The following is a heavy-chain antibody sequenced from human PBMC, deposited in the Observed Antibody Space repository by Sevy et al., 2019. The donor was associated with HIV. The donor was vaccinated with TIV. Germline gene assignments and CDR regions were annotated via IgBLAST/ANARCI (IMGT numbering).Heavy chain of an antibody. CDR3: ARAPGGGWLQLW. CDR2: ISYDGSNK. V-gene: IGHV3-30-3*01. CDR1: GFTFSSYA. Sequence: GGSLRLSCAASGFTFSSYAVHWVRQAPGQGLEWVSVISYDGSNKYYADSVKGRFTISRDNSKNTLYLQMNSLRAEDTAVYYCARAPGGGWLQLWWGQGTLVTVSS. J-gene: IGHJ4*02. D-gene: IGHD5-12*01.